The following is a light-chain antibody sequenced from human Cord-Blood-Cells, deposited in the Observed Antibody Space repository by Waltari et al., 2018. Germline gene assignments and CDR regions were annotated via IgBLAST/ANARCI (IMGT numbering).Light chain of an antibody. CDR3: NSRDSSGNHLV. Sequence: SSELTQDPAVSVALGQTVRITCQGDSLRSYYASWYQQKPGKAPVLVIYGKNNRPSGIPDRFYGSSSGNTASLTITGAQAEDEADYYCNSRDSSGNHLVFGGGTKLTVL. V-gene: IGLV3-19*01. J-gene: IGLJ3*02. CDR1: SLRSYY. CDR2: GKN.